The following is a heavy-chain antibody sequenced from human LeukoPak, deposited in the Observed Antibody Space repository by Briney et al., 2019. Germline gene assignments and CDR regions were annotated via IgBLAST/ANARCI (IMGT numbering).Heavy chain of an antibody. D-gene: IGHD5-12*01. CDR1: GGSISSSSYY. CDR3: ARGGYDVFYFYYYMDV. Sequence: PSETLSLTCTVSGGSISSSSYYWGWIRQPPGKGLEWIGSIYYSGSTYYNPSLKSRVTISVDTSKNQFSLKLSSVTAADTAVYYCARGGYDVFYFYYYMDVWGKGTTVTISS. V-gene: IGHV4-39*07. J-gene: IGHJ6*03. CDR2: IYYSGST.